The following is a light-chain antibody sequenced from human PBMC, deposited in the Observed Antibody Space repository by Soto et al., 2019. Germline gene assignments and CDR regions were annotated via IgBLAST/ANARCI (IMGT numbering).Light chain of an antibody. CDR3: QQYGSSPPGWT. CDR1: QSVSSSY. Sequence: EIVLTQSLGTLFLSPGERATLSCRASQSVSSSYLAWYQQKPGQAPRLLIYGASSRATGIPDRFSGSGSGTDFTLTISRLEPEDFAVYYCQQYGSSPPGWTFGQGTKMDIK. CDR2: GAS. V-gene: IGKV3-20*01. J-gene: IGKJ1*01.